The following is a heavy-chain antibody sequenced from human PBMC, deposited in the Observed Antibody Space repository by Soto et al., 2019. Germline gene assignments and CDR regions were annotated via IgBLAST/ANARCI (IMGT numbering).Heavy chain of an antibody. CDR2: ISGSGGTT. D-gene: IGHD3-22*01. CDR1: GFTFSSYA. Sequence: EVQLLESGGGLVQPGGSLRLSCAASGFTFSSYAMTWVRQAPGKGLEWVSIISGSGGTTYYADSVKGRFTISRDNSKNTLYLQMNSLRADDTAVYYCAEEDNYYDSSGYYLEYFHHWGQGTLVTVSS. CDR3: AEEDNYYDSSGYYLEYFHH. V-gene: IGHV3-23*01. J-gene: IGHJ1*01.